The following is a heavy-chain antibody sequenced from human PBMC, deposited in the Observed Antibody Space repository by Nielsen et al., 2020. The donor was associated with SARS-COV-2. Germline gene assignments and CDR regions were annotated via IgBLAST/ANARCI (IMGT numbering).Heavy chain of an antibody. Sequence: GGSLRLSCAASGFTFSSYSMNWVRQAPGKGLEWVSAISGSGGSTYYADSVKGRFTISRDNSKNTLYLQMNSLRAEDTAVYYCAKAPYGSGRQIDYWGQGTLVTVSS. CDR3: AKAPYGSGRQIDY. J-gene: IGHJ4*02. V-gene: IGHV3-23*01. D-gene: IGHD3-10*01. CDR2: ISGSGGST. CDR1: GFTFSSYS.